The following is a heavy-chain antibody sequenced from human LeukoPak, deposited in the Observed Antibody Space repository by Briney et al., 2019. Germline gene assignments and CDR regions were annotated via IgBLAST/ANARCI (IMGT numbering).Heavy chain of an antibody. V-gene: IGHV1-18*01. Sequence: ASVKVSYQASGYSFITFGISWVRQAPGHGLEWMGYISGPSDDINYADNFQDRLTMTTDTSTSTAYMELRSLTSDDTAVYYCARDWDGRSDCFDPWGQGTLVIVSS. CDR3: ARDWDGRSDCFDP. D-gene: IGHD1-26*01. CDR1: GYSFITFG. CDR2: ISGPSDDI. J-gene: IGHJ5*02.